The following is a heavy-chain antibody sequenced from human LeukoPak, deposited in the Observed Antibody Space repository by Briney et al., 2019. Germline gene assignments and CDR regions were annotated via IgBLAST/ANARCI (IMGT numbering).Heavy chain of an antibody. Sequence: GESLKISCKGSGYSFTSYWIGWVRQMPGKGLEGMGIIYPGDSDTRYSPSFQGQVTISADKSISTAYLQRSSLKAADTAMYYCARGYLWELQDYWGQGTLVTVSS. CDR3: ARGYLWELQDY. D-gene: IGHD1-26*01. J-gene: IGHJ4*02. V-gene: IGHV5-51*01. CDR2: IYPGDSDT. CDR1: GYSFTSYW.